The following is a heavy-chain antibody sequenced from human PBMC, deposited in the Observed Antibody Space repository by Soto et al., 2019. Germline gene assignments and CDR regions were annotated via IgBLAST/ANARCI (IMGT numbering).Heavy chain of an antibody. CDR2: IIPFFGTT. J-gene: IGHJ4*02. Sequence: SVEVSCKASGERETFTNSAIRWVRQARGQGPEWMGAIIPFFGTTNYAQKFQGRVTITADESTSTAYMELSSLRSEDTAVYYCAREEAGADSSSWNFRWGQGTLVTVSS. CDR1: GERETFTNSA. V-gene: IGHV1-69*13. CDR3: AREEAGADSSSWNFR. D-gene: IGHD6-13*01.